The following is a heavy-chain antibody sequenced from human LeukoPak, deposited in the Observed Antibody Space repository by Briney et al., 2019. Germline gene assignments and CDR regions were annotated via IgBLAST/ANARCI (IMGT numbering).Heavy chain of an antibody. CDR3: GRDYGAGSYYRRIDY. V-gene: IGHV1-18*01. CDR1: GYTFTTYG. D-gene: IGHD3-10*01. J-gene: IGHJ4*02. Sequence: ASVKVSCEASGYTFTTYGISWVRQAPGQGLEWMGWISAYNGNTNYAQKLQGRVTMTTDTSTRTADMELRSLRSDDTAVYYCGRDYGAGSYYRRIDYWGQGTLVTVSS. CDR2: ISAYNGNT.